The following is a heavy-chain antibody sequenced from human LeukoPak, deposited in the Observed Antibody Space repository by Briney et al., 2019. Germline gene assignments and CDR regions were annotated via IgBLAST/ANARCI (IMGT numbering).Heavy chain of an antibody. D-gene: IGHD4-17*01. J-gene: IGHJ4*02. CDR3: ARGDDYGDYYFDY. CDR1: GGSISSSNW. CDR2: IYHNGST. V-gene: IGHV4-4*02. Sequence: SGTLSLTCAVSGGSISSSNWWSWVRQPPGKGLEWIGEIYHNGSTNYNPSLKSRVTISVDKSKNQFSLKLSSVTAADTAVYYCARGDDYGDYYFDYWGQGTLVTVSS.